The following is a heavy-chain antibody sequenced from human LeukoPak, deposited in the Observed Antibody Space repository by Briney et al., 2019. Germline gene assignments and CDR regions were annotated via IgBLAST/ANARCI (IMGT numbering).Heavy chain of an antibody. D-gene: IGHD3-3*01. CDR3: ARAREFGDFGGGNYYYYMDV. Sequence: PSETLSLTCTVSGGSISSHYWSWVRQPPGTGLEWIGYIYYSGSTNYNPSPTSRGPISVDTSKIQFSLKLSSVTVADTAVYYCARAREFGDFGGGNYYYYMDVWGKGTPVTVSS. CDR2: IYYSGST. CDR1: GGSISSHY. V-gene: IGHV4-59*11. J-gene: IGHJ6*03.